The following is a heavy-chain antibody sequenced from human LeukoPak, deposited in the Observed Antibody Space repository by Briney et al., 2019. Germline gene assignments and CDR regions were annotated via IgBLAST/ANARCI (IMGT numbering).Heavy chain of an antibody. Sequence: GASVKVSCKASGYSFTKYAMNWVRQAPGQGLEWMGWIHPSTGNPTYAQGFTGRFVFPLDTSVSTTYLQISSLKAEDTAVYFCARAFQSLGGLSLPDYWGQGTLLTVSS. CDR3: ARAFQSLGGLSLPDY. CDR1: GYSFTKYA. V-gene: IGHV7-4-1*02. J-gene: IGHJ4*02. D-gene: IGHD3-16*02. CDR2: IHPSTGNP.